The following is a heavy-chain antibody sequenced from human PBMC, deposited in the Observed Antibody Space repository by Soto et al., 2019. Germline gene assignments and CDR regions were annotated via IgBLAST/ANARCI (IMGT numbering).Heavy chain of an antibody. CDR1: GFTFSSYG. J-gene: IGHJ6*02. CDR2: IWYDGSNK. Sequence: GGSLRLSCAAAGFTFSSYGMHWVRQAPGKGLEWVAVIWYDGSNKYYADSVKGRFTISRDNSKNTLYLQMNSLRAEDTAVYYCARDSPFWSGYFLRGMDVWGQGTTVTVSS. CDR3: ARDSPFWSGYFLRGMDV. D-gene: IGHD3-3*01. V-gene: IGHV3-33*01.